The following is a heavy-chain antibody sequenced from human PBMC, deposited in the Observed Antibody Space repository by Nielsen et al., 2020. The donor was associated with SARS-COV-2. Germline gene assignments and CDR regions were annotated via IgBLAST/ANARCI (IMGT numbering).Heavy chain of an antibody. D-gene: IGHD3-3*01. CDR2: ISGSGGST. CDR3: ARGKDFWSGYPTYGMDV. J-gene: IGHJ6*02. Sequence: GESLKISCAASGFTFSSYAMSWVRQAPGKGLEWVSAISGSGGSTYYADSVKGRFTISRDNSKNTLYLQMNSLRAGDTAVYYCARGKDFWSGYPTYGMDVWGQGTTVTVSS. CDR1: GFTFSSYA. V-gene: IGHV3-23*01.